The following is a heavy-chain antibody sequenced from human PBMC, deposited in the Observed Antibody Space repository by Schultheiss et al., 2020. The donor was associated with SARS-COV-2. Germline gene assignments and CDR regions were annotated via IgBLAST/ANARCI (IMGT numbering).Heavy chain of an antibody. CDR1: GFTFSNAW. J-gene: IGHJ4*02. CDR3: TRLLFGGYYDSSGYPPETG. CDR2: ISGSGGST. V-gene: IGHV3-23*01. Sequence: GGSLRLSCAASGFTFSNAWMSWVRQAPGKGLEWVSAISGSGGSTYYANSVKGRFTISRDDSKNTAYLQMNSLKTEDTAVYYCTRLLFGGYYDSSGYPPETGWGQGTLVTVSS. D-gene: IGHD3-22*01.